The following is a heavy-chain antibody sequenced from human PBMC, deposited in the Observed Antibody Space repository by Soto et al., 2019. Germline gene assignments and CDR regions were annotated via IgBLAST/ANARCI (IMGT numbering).Heavy chain of an antibody. CDR1: GFTFSVYA. CDR3: ASLGVGDWANYYYYYGMDF. D-gene: IGHD2-21*02. V-gene: IGHV3-23*01. Sequence: EVQLLESGGGFVQPGGSLRLSCAATGFTFSVYAMTWVRQAPGKGLEWVSAVTANGGSTYSADSVKGRFTISRDNSKNTLFLQMNSLRAADTAVYYCASLGVGDWANYYYYYGMDFWGQGTTVTVSS. CDR2: VTANGGST. J-gene: IGHJ6*02.